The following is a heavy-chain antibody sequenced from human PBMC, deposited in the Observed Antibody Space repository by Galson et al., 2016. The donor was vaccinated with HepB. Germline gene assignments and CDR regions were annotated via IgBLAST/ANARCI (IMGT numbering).Heavy chain of an antibody. Sequence: SLRLSCAASGFTFSNYWMSWVRQAPGKGLEWVANINEEGSGKYYVDSVAGRFTISRDNAKNSLYLQLNSLRVDDTAMYYCARPGYHWGQGTLVTVSS. CDR2: INEEGSGK. V-gene: IGHV3-7*01. D-gene: IGHD2-15*01. CDR3: ARPGYH. J-gene: IGHJ4*02. CDR1: GFTFSNYW.